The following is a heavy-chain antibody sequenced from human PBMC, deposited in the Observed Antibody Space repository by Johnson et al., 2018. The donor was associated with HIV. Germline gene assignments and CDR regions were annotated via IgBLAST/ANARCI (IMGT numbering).Heavy chain of an antibody. J-gene: IGHJ3*02. D-gene: IGHD3-22*01. V-gene: IGHV3-30*02. CDR2: IRYDGSNK. CDR1: GFTFSSYG. CDR3: AKIRITMIVVVEGVDAFDI. Sequence: VQLVESGGGVVQPGGSLRLSCAASGFTFSSYGMHWVRQAPGKGLEWVAFIRYDGSNKYYADSVKGRFPISRDNSKNTLYLQMNSLRAEDTAVYYCAKIRITMIVVVEGVDAFDIWGQGTMVTVSS.